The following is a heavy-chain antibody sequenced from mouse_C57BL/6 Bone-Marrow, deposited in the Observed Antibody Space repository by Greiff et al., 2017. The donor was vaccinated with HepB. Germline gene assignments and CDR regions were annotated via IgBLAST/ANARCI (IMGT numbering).Heavy chain of an antibody. J-gene: IGHJ2*01. V-gene: IGHV1-59*01. D-gene: IGHD1-1*01. CDR1: GYTFTSYW. Sequence: VQLKQPGAELVRPGTSVKLSCKASGYTFTSYWMHWVKQRPGQGLEWIGVIDPSDSYTKYTQKFQGKATLTVDTSSSTAYMQLSSLTSEDSAVYYCARLNGSSPFDYWGQGTTLSVSS. CDR2: IDPSDSYT. CDR3: ARLNGSSPFDY.